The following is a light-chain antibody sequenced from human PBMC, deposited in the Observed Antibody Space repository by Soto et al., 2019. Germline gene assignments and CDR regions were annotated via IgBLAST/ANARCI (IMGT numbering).Light chain of an antibody. J-gene: IGKJ5*01. CDR1: QSISSC. Sequence: DIQMTQSPSTLSASVGDRVTITCRASQSISSCLAWYQQKPGKAPKVLIFDASSLESGVPSRFSGSGSGIEFTLTISSLQPEDFATYYCQQLNSDLPITFGQGTRLEIK. CDR2: DAS. CDR3: QQLNSDLPIT. V-gene: IGKV1-5*01.